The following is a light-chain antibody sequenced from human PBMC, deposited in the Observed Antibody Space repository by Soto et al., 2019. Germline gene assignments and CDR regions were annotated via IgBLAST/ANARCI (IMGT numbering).Light chain of an antibody. J-gene: IGLJ3*02. CDR3: GTWDSSLSSWV. CDR1: YSNIGNNY. Sequence: QSVLTQPPSVSAAPGQRVTISCSGSYSNIGNNYVSWYQQFPGTAPKLLIYDNNKRPSRTPDRFSGSKSGTSATLGITGLQTGDEADYYCGTWDSSLSSWVFGGGTKLTVL. CDR2: DNN. V-gene: IGLV1-51*01.